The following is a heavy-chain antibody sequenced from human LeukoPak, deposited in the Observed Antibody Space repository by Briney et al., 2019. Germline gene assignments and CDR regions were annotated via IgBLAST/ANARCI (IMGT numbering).Heavy chain of an antibody. CDR2: HSGNS. CDR3: ATYYVGAGGRGH. J-gene: IGHJ4*02. CDR1: GFTFSSYW. V-gene: IGHV4-59*01. D-gene: IGHD3-16*01. Sequence: PGGSLRLSCAASGFTFSSYWMSWIRQAPGKGLEWIGHSGNSDYKPSLKSRITISTDTSNNHFSLNLVSVTAADTAVYYCATYYVGAGGRGHWGPGTLVTVSS.